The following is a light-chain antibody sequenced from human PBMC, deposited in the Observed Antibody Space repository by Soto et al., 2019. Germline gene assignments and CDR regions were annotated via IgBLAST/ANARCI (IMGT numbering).Light chain of an antibody. Sequence: DIQMTQSPSSLSAYVGDRVTMTCRASQDIRNYVAWYQQKPGEVPKLLIYAASTLQSGVPARFSGGGFGTDFTLTISSLRPEDVATYYCQRYHSALLTFGPGTKVDLK. V-gene: IGKV1-27*01. J-gene: IGKJ3*01. CDR2: AAS. CDR3: QRYHSALLT. CDR1: QDIRNY.